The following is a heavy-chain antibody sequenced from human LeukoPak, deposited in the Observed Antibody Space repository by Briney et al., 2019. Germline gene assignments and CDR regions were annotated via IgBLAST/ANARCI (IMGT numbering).Heavy chain of an antibody. CDR3: ARDLTVAGTRTFDY. V-gene: IGHV3-66*01. J-gene: IGHJ4*02. CDR2: IYSGGST. D-gene: IGHD6-19*01. CDR1: GFTVSSNY. Sequence: GGSLRLSCAASGFTVSSNYMSWVRQAPGKGPEWVSVIYSGGSTYYADSVKGRFTISRDNSKNTLHLQMNSLRPEDTAVYYCARDLTVAGTRTFDYWGQGTLVTVSS.